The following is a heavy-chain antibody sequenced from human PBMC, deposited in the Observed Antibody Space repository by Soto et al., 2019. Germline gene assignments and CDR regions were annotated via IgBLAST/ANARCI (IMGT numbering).Heavy chain of an antibody. Sequence: ASVKVSCKVSGYTLTELAMHWVRQAPGKGLEWMGGFDPEDGETIYAQKFQGRVTMTVDTSTDTAYMELSSLRSEDTAVYDCATGYIVATIDYWGQGTLVTVSS. V-gene: IGHV1-24*01. D-gene: IGHD5-12*01. CDR3: ATGYIVATIDY. CDR1: GYTLTELA. CDR2: FDPEDGET. J-gene: IGHJ4*02.